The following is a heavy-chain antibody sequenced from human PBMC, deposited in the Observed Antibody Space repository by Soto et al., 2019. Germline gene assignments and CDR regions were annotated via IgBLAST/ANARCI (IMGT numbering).Heavy chain of an antibody. D-gene: IGHD6-19*01. V-gene: IGHV3-30*09. CDR2: ISYDGSNK. Sequence: QVQLVESGGGVVQPGRSLRLSCAASGFTFSSFSLHWVRQAPGKGLEWLALISYDGSNKYNADSVKGRFAISRDNSKNTLYLQVNGLRPEDTAVYYCARTTAVAGTPEFDYWGQGTLVTVSS. J-gene: IGHJ4*02. CDR1: GFTFSSFS. CDR3: ARTTAVAGTPEFDY.